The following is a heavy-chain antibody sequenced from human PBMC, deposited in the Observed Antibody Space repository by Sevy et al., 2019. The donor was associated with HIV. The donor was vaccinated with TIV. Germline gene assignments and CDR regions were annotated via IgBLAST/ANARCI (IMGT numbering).Heavy chain of an antibody. V-gene: IGHV4-59*13. CDR1: GGSISSYY. Sequence: SETLSLTCTVSGGSISSYYWSWIRQPPGKGLEWIGYIYYSGSTNYNPSLKSRVTISVYTSKNQFSLKLGSVTAADTAVYYCAIHGEGFDYWGQGTLVTVSS. CDR2: IYYSGST. D-gene: IGHD3-10*01. CDR3: AIHGEGFDY. J-gene: IGHJ4*02.